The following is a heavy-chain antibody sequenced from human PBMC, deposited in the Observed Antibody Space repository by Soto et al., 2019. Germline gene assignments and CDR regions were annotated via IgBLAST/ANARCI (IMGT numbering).Heavy chain of an antibody. J-gene: IGHJ4*02. D-gene: IGHD2-2*03. Sequence: QVQLVESGGGVVQPERSLRLSCAASGFTFSRHAMHWVRQAPGRGLEWVAVIWYHGIDKYYADSLKDGFTISRDNSKNTVYVQMSSLSGETAVEYYCAPAFSGLCSCANCPLDHWGQGTLVTVSS. CDR3: APAFSGLCSCANCPLDH. V-gene: IGHV3-33*01. CDR1: GFTFSRHA. CDR2: IWYHGIDK.